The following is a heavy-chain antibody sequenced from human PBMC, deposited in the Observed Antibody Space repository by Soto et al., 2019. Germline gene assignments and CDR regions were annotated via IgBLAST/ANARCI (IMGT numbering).Heavy chain of an antibody. V-gene: IGHV2-5*02. CDR1: GFSLSTSGVG. CDR2: IYWDDDK. J-gene: IGHJ5*02. D-gene: IGHD3-22*01. CDR3: ASLTHYYDSSGYFSWFDP. Sequence: SGPTLVNPTQTLTLTCTFSGFSLSTSGVGVGWIRQPPGKALEWLALIYWDDDKRYSPSLKSRLTITKDTSKNQVVLTMTNMDPVDTATYYCASLTHYYDSSGYFSWFDPWGQGTLVTVS.